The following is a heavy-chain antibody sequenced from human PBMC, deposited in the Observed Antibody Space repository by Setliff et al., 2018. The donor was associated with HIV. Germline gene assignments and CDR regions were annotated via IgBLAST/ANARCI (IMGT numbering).Heavy chain of an antibody. CDR2: INPSGGST. V-gene: IGHV1-46*01. D-gene: IGHD1-26*01. Sequence: ASVKVSCKASGYTFTRYCMHCVRQAPGQGPEWLGMINPSGGSTWYAQKFQGRVTMTGDTSTNTLYMELSNLRSEDTAVYYCATEGAGGSYQRASALDLWGQGTMVTVSS. CDR3: ATEGAGGSYQRASALDL. CDR1: GYTFTRYC. J-gene: IGHJ3*01.